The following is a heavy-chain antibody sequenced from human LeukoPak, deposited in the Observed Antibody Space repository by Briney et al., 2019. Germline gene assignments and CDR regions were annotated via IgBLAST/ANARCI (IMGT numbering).Heavy chain of an antibody. CDR2: LSYSGST. CDR3: ARDWAVTGTVAFDI. V-gene: IGHV4-61*01. Sequence: PSETLSLTCTASDASISTSSYYWSWIRQPPGKGLEWIGYLSYSGSTNYNPSLKSRVTISVDTSKNQFSLQLSSVTAADTAVYYCARDWAVTGTVAFDIWGQGTMVTVSS. J-gene: IGHJ3*02. D-gene: IGHD6-19*01. CDR1: DASISTSSYY.